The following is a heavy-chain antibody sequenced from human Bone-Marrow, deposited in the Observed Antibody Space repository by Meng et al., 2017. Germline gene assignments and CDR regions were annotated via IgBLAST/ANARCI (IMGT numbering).Heavy chain of an antibody. CDR1: GGSVNNYY. CDR2: VHATGST. J-gene: IGHJ4*02. V-gene: IGHV4-4*07. CDR3: ARDSFRSSFDS. Sequence: LRLSCTVSGGSVNNYYWNFLRQPAGSGLEWIGRVHATGSTSYNPSLKSRVTISVDTSKNQFYLKLNSMTAADTAVYYCARDSFRSSFDSWGQGTLVTVSS.